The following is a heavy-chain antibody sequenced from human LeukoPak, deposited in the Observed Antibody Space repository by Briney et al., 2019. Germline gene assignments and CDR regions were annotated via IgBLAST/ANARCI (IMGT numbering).Heavy chain of an antibody. J-gene: IGHJ5*02. D-gene: IGHD3-3*01. V-gene: IGHV4-39*01. CDR1: GGSISSSSYY. Sequence: SETLSLTCTVSGGSISSSSYYWGWIRQPPGKGLEWIGSIYYSGSTSYNPSLKSRVTISVDTSKNQFSLKLSSVTAADTAVYYCARHPAHDFWSGYSTTNWFDPWGQGTLVTVSS. CDR3: ARHPAHDFWSGYSTTNWFDP. CDR2: IYYSGST.